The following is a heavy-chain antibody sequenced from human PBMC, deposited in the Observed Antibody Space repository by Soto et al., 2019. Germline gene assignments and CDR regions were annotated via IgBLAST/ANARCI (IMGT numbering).Heavy chain of an antibody. CDR1: GGSISSSSYY. J-gene: IGHJ4*02. Sequence: SETLSLTCTVSGGSISSSSYYWGWIRQPPGKGLEWIGSIYYSGSTYYNPSLKSRVTISVDTSKNQFSLKLSSVTAADAAVYYCARLSELNYYDSSGYGFDYWGQGTLVTVS. D-gene: IGHD3-22*01. CDR3: ARLSELNYYDSSGYGFDY. CDR2: IYYSGST. V-gene: IGHV4-39*01.